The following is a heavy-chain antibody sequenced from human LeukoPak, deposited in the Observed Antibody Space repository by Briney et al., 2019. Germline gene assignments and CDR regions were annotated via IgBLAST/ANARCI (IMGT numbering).Heavy chain of an antibody. D-gene: IGHD3-22*01. CDR2: IKQDGSEK. V-gene: IGHV3-7*01. J-gene: IGHJ4*02. Sequence: PGGSLRLSCAASGFTFSSYWMSWVRQAPGKGLEWVANIKQDGSEKYYVDSVKGRFTISRDNAKNSLYLQMNSLRAEDTAVYYCGREGRKYYYDSSGYYYFDYGGQGTLVPVSS. CDR1: GFTFSSYW. CDR3: GREGRKYYYDSSGYYYFDY.